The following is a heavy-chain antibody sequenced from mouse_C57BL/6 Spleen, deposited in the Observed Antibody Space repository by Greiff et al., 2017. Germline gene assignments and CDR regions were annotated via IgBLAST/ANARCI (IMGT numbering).Heavy chain of an antibody. CDR1: GFTFSSYA. V-gene: IGHV5-9-1*02. CDR3: TRDHGSSYGYFDV. J-gene: IGHJ1*03. CDR2: ISSGGDYI. Sequence: EVKLVESGEGLVKPGGSLKLSCAASGFTFSSYAMSWVRQTPEKRLEWVAYISSGGDYIYYADTVKGRFTISRDNARNTLYLQMSSLKSEHTAMYYCTRDHGSSYGYFDVWGTGTTVTVSS. D-gene: IGHD1-1*01.